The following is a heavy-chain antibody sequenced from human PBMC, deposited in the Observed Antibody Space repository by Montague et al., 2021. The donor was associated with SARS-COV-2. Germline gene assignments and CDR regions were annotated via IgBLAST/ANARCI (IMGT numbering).Heavy chain of an antibody. Sequence: SLRLSCAASGFTFSSYALHWVRQAPGKGLEWVAVISYGGSNKYYXXSLKGRFTISRDNSKNTLYLQMNSLRAEDTAVYYCARDRPYYYGSGIPGYYGMDVWGQGTTVTVSS. V-gene: IGHV3-30*04. CDR1: GFTFSSYA. D-gene: IGHD3-10*01. J-gene: IGHJ6*02. CDR3: ARDRPYYYGSGIPGYYGMDV. CDR2: ISYGGSNK.